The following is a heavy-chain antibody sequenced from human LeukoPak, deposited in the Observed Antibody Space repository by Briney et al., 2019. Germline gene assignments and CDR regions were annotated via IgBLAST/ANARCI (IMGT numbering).Heavy chain of an antibody. CDR1: GFTVSSNY. J-gene: IGHJ4*02. CDR3: AKDMGAYCGGDCYQDY. V-gene: IGHV3-9*01. D-gene: IGHD2-21*01. Sequence: GGSLRLSCAASGFTVSSNYMSWVRQAPGKGLEWVSRISWNSGSIGYADSVKGRFTISRDNAKNSLYLQMNSLRAEDTAVYYCAKDMGAYCGGDCYQDYWGQGTLVTVSS. CDR2: ISWNSGSI.